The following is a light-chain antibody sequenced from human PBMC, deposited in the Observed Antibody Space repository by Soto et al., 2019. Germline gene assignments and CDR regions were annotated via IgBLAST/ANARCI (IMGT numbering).Light chain of an antibody. CDR3: QQYGSSART. CDR2: GTI. J-gene: IGKJ1*01. Sequence: EIVLTQSPGTLSLSPGERATLSCRASQSITASYLAWYQQKPGQAPRLLIYGTITRATGIPDRFSGSGSGTDFTLTISRLEPEDFAAYYCQQYGSSARTFGPGTKVEIK. CDR1: QSITASY. V-gene: IGKV3-20*01.